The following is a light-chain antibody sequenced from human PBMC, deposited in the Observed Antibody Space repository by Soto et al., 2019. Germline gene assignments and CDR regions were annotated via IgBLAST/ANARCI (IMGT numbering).Light chain of an antibody. CDR1: QSVSSN. Sequence: ELVMTQSPATLAVSPGERATLSCRASQSVSSNLAWYQQKPGQAPRLLIYGASTGATGIPGRFSGSGSGTEFTLTISSLQSEDFAVYYCQQYNNWPRTFGQGTKVDIK. CDR3: QQYNNWPRT. J-gene: IGKJ1*01. V-gene: IGKV3-15*01. CDR2: GAS.